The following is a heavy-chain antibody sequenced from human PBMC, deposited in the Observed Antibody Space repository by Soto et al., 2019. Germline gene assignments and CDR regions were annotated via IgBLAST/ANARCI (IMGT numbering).Heavy chain of an antibody. CDR2: ISSSGSTI. J-gene: IGHJ4*02. CDR1: GFTFSSYE. Sequence: EVQLVESGGGLVQPGGSLRLSCAASGFTFSSYEMNWVRQAPGKGLEWVSYISSSGSTIYYADSVKGRFTISRDNAKNSLYLQMNSLRAEDTAVYYCTTDPSHIVVVTAVHWGQGTLVTVSS. CDR3: TTDPSHIVVVTAVH. D-gene: IGHD2-21*02. V-gene: IGHV3-48*03.